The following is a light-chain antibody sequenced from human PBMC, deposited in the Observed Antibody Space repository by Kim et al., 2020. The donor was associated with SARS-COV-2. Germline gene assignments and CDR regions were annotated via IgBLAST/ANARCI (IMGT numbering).Light chain of an antibody. J-gene: IGKJ5*01. CDR2: GAS. CDR1: QAVRRD. Sequence: PGAQPPLSCSARQAVRRDLAWYQHTPGQTPRLLIYGASTRATGIPARFSGSGSGTDFTLTITSLQSEDFAVYYCQQYHHWPPITFGQGTRLEIK. CDR3: QQYHHWPPIT. V-gene: IGKV3-15*01.